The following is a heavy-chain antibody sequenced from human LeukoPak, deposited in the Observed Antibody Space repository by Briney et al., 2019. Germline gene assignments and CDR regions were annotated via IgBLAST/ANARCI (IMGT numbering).Heavy chain of an antibody. CDR1: GGTFSSYA. J-gene: IGHJ4*02. CDR3: ATLYGSGSYFLN. D-gene: IGHD3-10*01. CDR2: IIPILGIA. Sequence: ASVKVSCKASGGTFSSYAISWVRQAPGQGLEWMGRIIPILGIANYAQKFQGRVTITADKSTSTAYMELSSLRSEDTAVYYCATLYGSGSYFLNWGQGTLVTVSS. V-gene: IGHV1-69*04.